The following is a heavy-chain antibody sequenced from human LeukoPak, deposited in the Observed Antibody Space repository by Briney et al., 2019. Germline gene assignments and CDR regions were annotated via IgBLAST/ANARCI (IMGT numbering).Heavy chain of an antibody. CDR2: IYHSGST. V-gene: IGHV4-30-2*01. D-gene: IGHD6-19*01. J-gene: IGHJ4*02. CDR1: GGSISSGGYS. Sequence: SQTLSLTCAVSGGSISSGGYSWSWIRQPPGKGLEWIGYIYHSGSTYYNPSLKSRVTISVDRSKNQFSPKLSSVTAADTAVYYCARALAGDFDYWGQGTLVTVSS. CDR3: ARALAGDFDY.